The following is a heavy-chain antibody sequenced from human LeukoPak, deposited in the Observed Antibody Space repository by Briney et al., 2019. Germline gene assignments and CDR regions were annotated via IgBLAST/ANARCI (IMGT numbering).Heavy chain of an antibody. CDR3: VRDSASTVSTLFY. Sequence: GASVKVSCKTAGGTFNSYGISWVRQAPGHGLEWMGGIIPVFGSSDYAQNFQGRLTITTDESTNTAYMELSGLRYEDTAVYYCVRDSASTVSTLFYWGQGTLVTVPS. CDR1: GGTFNSYG. V-gene: IGHV1-69*05. D-gene: IGHD4-11*01. CDR2: IIPVFGSS. J-gene: IGHJ4*02.